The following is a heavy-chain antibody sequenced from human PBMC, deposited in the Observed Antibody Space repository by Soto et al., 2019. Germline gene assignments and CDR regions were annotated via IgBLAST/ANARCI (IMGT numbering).Heavy chain of an antibody. Sequence: ETLSLTCAVYGGSFSGYYWSWIRQPPGKGLEWIGEINHSGSTNYSPSLKSRVTISVDTSKNQFSLKLSSVTAADTAVYYCARGLRYYDILTGYNYYYYGMDVWGQGTTVTVSS. CDR3: ARGLRYYDILTGYNYYYYGMDV. V-gene: IGHV4-34*01. CDR2: INHSGST. D-gene: IGHD3-9*01. J-gene: IGHJ6*02. CDR1: GGSFSGYY.